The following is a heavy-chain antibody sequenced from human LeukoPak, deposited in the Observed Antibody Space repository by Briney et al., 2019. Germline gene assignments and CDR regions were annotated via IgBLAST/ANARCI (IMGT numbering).Heavy chain of an antibody. D-gene: IGHD3-10*02. CDR3: AELGITMIGGV. CDR2: INSDGSST. Sequence: GGSLRLSCAASGFTFSSYWMHWVRQAPGKGLVWVSRINSDGSSTNYADSVKGRFTISRDNAKNTLYLQMNSLRAEDTAVYYCAELGITMIGGVWGKGTTVTISS. CDR1: GFTFSSYW. J-gene: IGHJ6*04. V-gene: IGHV3-74*01.